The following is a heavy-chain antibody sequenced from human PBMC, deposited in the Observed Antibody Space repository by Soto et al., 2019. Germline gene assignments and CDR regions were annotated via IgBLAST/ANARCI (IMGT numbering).Heavy chain of an antibody. D-gene: IGHD3-22*01. J-gene: IGHJ3*02. CDR2: INPSGGST. CDR1: GYTFTSYY. Sequence: GASVKVSCKASGYTFTSYYMHWVRQAPGQGLEWMGIINPSGGSTSYAQKFQGRVTMTRDTSTSTVYMELSSLRSEDTAVYYCARLLNCYDSSGPTAGSGAFYIWGQGTMVTVSS. CDR3: ARLLNCYDSSGPTAGSGAFYI. V-gene: IGHV1-46*01.